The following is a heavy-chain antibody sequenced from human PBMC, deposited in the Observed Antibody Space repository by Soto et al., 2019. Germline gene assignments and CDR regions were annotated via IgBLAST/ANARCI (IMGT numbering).Heavy chain of an antibody. CDR1: GFTFSSYA. Sequence: QVQLVESGGGVVQPGRSLRLSCAASGFTFSSYAMHWVRQAPGKGLEWVAVISYDGSNKYYADSVKGRFTISRDNSKNTLYLQMNRLGAEDTAVYYCARDRGGHSSGWCYFDYWGQGNLVTVSS. V-gene: IGHV3-30-3*01. CDR3: ARDRGGHSSGWCYFDY. J-gene: IGHJ4*02. D-gene: IGHD6-19*01. CDR2: ISYDGSNK.